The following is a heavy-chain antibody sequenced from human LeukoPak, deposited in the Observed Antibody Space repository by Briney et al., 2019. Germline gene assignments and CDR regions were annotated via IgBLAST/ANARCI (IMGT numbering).Heavy chain of an antibody. V-gene: IGHV4-59*01. J-gene: IGHJ4*02. Sequence: SETLSLTCTVSGVSISSYYWSWIRQPPGKGLEWIGYIYYSGSTNYNPSLKSRVTISVDTSKNQFSLKLSSVTAADTAVYFCARVAPTHGGNSPLIDYWGQGTLVTVSS. CDR1: GVSISSYY. D-gene: IGHD4-23*01. CDR2: IYYSGST. CDR3: ARVAPTHGGNSPLIDY.